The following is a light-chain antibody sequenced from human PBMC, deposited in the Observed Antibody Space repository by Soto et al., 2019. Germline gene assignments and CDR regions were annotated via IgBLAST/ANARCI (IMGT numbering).Light chain of an antibody. Sequence: EIVLTQSPATLSLSPGERATLSCRASQSDSSYLAWYQQKPGQAPRLLIYDASNRATGIPARFSGSGSGTDFTLTISSLDPEDFAVYYCQERSNCPLTFGGGTKVEIK. CDR1: QSDSSY. V-gene: IGKV3-11*01. J-gene: IGKJ4*01. CDR2: DAS. CDR3: QERSNCPLT.